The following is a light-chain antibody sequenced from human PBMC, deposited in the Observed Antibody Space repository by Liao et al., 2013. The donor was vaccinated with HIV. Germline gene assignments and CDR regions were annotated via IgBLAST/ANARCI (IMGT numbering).Light chain of an antibody. CDR2: KDT. CDR3: QSGDSSGTYV. CDR1: ALPKQY. V-gene: IGLV3-25*03. Sequence: SYELTQPPSVSVSPGQTARITCSGDALPKQYAYWYQQKPGQAPVVIIYKDTERPSGIPERFSGSSSGTTVTLTISGVQAEDEADYYCQSGDSSGTYVFGTGTKVTVL. J-gene: IGLJ1*01.